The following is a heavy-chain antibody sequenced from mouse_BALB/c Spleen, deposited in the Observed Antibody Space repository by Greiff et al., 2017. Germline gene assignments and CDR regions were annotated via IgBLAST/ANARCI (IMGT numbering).Heavy chain of an antibody. Sequence: EVKLVESGPSLVKPSQTLSLTCSVTGDSITSGYWNWIRKFPGNKLEYMGYISYSGSTYYNPSLKSRISITRDTSKNQYYLQLNSVTTEDTATYYCARSYYGSSFLYAMDYWGQGTSVTVSS. V-gene: IGHV3-8*02. J-gene: IGHJ4*01. D-gene: IGHD1-1*01. CDR3: ARSYYGSSFLYAMDY. CDR2: ISYSGST. CDR1: GDSITSGY.